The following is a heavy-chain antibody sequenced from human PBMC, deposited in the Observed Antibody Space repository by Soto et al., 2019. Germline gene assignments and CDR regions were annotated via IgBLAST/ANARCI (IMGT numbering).Heavy chain of an antibody. V-gene: IGHV3-21*01. J-gene: IGHJ6*03. D-gene: IGHD3-10*01. CDR3: ARDSGAGGSYYYYFMDV. CDR1: GFTFSSYS. CDR2: ISSGSSYI. Sequence: GGSLRLSCAASGFTFSSYSMNWVRQAPGKGLEWVSSISSGSSYIYYADSVKGRLTISRDNAKNSLYLQMNSLRAEDTAVYFCARDSGAGGSYYYYFMDVWGKGTTVTVSS.